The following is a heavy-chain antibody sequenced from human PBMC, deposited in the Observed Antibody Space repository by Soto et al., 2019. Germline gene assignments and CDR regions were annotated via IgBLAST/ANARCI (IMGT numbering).Heavy chain of an antibody. CDR1: GFTFISYN. Sequence: PGGSLRLSCAASGFTFISYNMNWVRQTPGKGLEWVSYISSSKTTTIYYADSVKGRFTISGDNAKNSVYLQMNNLRDEDTAVYYCARGTYNSNYLGNWGQATLVTVSS. CDR2: ISSSKTTTI. CDR3: ARGTYNSNYLGN. V-gene: IGHV3-48*02. J-gene: IGHJ4*02. D-gene: IGHD1-7*01.